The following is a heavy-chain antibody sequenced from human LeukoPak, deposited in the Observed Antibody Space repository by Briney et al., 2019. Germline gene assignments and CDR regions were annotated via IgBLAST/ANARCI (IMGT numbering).Heavy chain of an antibody. CDR3: ARWGNDYSQFDS. J-gene: IGHJ4*02. Sequence: GGSLRLSCAASGFTFNNYAMTWVRQAPGKGLEWVSVVSDSGDNTNYADSVKGRFTISRDNSKNTLFLQMNSLRTEDMAVYFCARWGNDYSQFDSWGQGTLVTVS. D-gene: IGHD4-11*01. CDR1: GFTFNNYA. V-gene: IGHV3-23*01. CDR2: VSDSGDNT.